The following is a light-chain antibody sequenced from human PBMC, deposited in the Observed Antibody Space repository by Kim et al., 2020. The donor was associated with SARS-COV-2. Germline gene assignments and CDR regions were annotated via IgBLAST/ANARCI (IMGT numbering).Light chain of an antibody. CDR2: AAS. V-gene: IGKV1-17*03. CDR1: QGISSY. J-gene: IGKJ4*01. Sequence: ASVGDRVTITCRASQGISSYLAWFQQKPGQVPKRLIYAASTLQSGVPPRFSGSGSGTEFTLTISSLQPEDFATYYCLQHDSYPLTFGGGTKVEIK. CDR3: LQHDSYPLT.